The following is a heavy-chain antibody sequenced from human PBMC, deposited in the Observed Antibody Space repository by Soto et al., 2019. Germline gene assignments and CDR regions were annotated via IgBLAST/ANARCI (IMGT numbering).Heavy chain of an antibody. J-gene: IGHJ3*02. V-gene: IGHV1-2*02. D-gene: IGHD3-3*01. CDR2: INPATGAA. CDR3: ARGGGVGVAGSAAFDM. CDR1: GYPVTAYY. Sequence: QLHLVQSGAVVKKPGASVTVSCSASGYPVTAYYMHWVRQAPGRGLEWMGGINPATGAAKYTQAFPGRVTMARDASKSTVFMELGGLTSEDPAGFYCARGGGVGVAGSAAFDMWGQGTLVTVSS.